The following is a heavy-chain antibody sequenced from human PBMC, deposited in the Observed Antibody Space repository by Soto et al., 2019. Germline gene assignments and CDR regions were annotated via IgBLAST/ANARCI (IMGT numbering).Heavy chain of an antibody. CDR3: ARDPKIEDIVVVPAAIRGYYYYGMDV. CDR1: GYTFTSYG. CDR2: ISAYNGNT. J-gene: IGHJ6*02. Sequence: ASVKFSCKASGYTFTSYGISWVRQAPGQGLEWMGWISAYNGNTNYAQKLQGRVTMTTDTSTSTAYMELRSLRSDDTAVYYCARDPKIEDIVVVPAAIRGYYYYGMDVWGQGTTVTVSS. V-gene: IGHV1-18*01. D-gene: IGHD2-2*02.